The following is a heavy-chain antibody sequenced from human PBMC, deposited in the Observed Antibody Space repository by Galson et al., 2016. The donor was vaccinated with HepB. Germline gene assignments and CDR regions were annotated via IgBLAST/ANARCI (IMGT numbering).Heavy chain of an antibody. CDR1: GFTFTAFW. J-gene: IGHJ4*02. D-gene: IGHD2-21*02. CDR3: ARERRPYSQVVTAGLDY. Sequence: SLRLSCAASGFTFTAFWMTWVRQAPGKGLEWVATIKEDGSERYYVDSVKGRFTISRDAAKSSVFLQMNTLRVEDTAVYYCARERRPYSQVVTAGLDYWGQGTLVSVSP. V-gene: IGHV3-7*03. CDR2: IKEDGSER.